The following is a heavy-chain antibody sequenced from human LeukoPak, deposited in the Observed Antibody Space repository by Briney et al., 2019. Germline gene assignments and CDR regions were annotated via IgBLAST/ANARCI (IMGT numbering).Heavy chain of an antibody. CDR3: ARNSGWYGVS. J-gene: IGHJ4*02. V-gene: IGHV3-23*01. D-gene: IGHD6-19*01. Sequence: GGSLRLSCEVSGLIFSNFAMAWVRQAPGKGLEWVSLITGTSGRTYYAASVMGRFTISRDNSKNTLYLQLNSLNADDTAVYYCARNSGWYGVSWGQGTLVTVSS. CDR2: ITGTSGRT. CDR1: GLIFSNFA.